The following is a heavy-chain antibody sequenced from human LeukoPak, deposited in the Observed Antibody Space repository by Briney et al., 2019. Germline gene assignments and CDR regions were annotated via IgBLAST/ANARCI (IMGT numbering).Heavy chain of an antibody. Sequence: VASVKVSCKASGYSFTNNYGISWVRQAPGQGLEWMGWISGYNGNTNYAQKFQGRVTMTTDTSTSTVYMELRSLRSDDTAVYYCARDDNYGSGQPDDWGQGTLVTVSS. J-gene: IGHJ4*02. CDR3: ARDDNYGSGQPDD. CDR2: ISGYNGNT. CDR1: GYSFTNNYG. D-gene: IGHD3-10*01. V-gene: IGHV1-18*01.